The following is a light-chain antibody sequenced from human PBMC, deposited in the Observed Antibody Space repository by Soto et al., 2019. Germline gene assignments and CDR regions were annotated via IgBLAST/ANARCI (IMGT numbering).Light chain of an antibody. V-gene: IGLV2-14*01. Sequence: QSVLTQPASVSGSPGQSITISCTGTSSDVGGYNYVSWYQQHPGKAPKLMIYNVSNRPSGVSNRFSGSKSGNPASLTISGLQAEDEGHYYCSSFTSTNTVLFGGGTKLTVL. CDR1: SSDVGGYNY. CDR3: SSFTSTNTVL. CDR2: NVS. J-gene: IGLJ2*01.